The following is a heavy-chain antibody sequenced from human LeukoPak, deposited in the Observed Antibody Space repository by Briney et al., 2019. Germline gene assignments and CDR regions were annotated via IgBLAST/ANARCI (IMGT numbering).Heavy chain of an antibody. D-gene: IGHD5-18*01. Sequence: ASVKVSCKVSGYTLSELSMHRVRQAPGKGLEWMGGFDPEDGETIYAQKFQGRVTMTEDTSTNTAYMELSSLRSEDTAVYYCATGGYSYPRIFDYWGQGTLVTVSS. CDR2: FDPEDGET. CDR1: GYTLSELS. J-gene: IGHJ4*02. CDR3: ATGGYSYPRIFDY. V-gene: IGHV1-24*01.